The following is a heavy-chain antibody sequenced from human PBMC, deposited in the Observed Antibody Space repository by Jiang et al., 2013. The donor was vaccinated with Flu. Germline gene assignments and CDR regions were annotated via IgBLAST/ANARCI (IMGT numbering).Heavy chain of an antibody. V-gene: IGHV3-64D*09. J-gene: IGHJ4*02. Sequence: SGGGLVQPGGSLRLSCSASGFTFSSYAMHWVRQAPGKGLEYVSAISSNGGSTYYADSVKGRFTISRDNSKNTLYLQMSSLRAEDTAVYYCVKMGRGGLEWLLEFDYWGQGTLVTVSS. CDR2: ISSNGGST. CDR1: GFTFSSYA. CDR3: VKMGRGGLEWLLEFDY. D-gene: IGHD3-3*01.